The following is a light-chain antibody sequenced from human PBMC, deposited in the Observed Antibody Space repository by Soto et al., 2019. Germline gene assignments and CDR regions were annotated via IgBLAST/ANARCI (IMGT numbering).Light chain of an antibody. Sequence: QSVLTQPRSVSGSPGQSVTISCTGTSSDVGGYNYVSWYQQHPGKAPKLMIYDVSKQPSGVPDRFSGSKSGNTASLTISGLQAEDEADYYCCSYAGSYTPNWVFGGGTKVTGL. CDR3: CSYAGSYTPNWV. CDR1: SSDVGGYNY. V-gene: IGLV2-11*01. CDR2: DVS. J-gene: IGLJ3*02.